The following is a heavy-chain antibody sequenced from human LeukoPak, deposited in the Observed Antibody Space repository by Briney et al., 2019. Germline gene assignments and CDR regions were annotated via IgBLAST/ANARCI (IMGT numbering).Heavy chain of an antibody. J-gene: IGHJ4*02. D-gene: IGHD5-12*01. V-gene: IGHV3-48*03. Sequence: GGSLRLSCAASGFTFSSYEMNWVRQAPGKGLEWVSYISSSGSTIYYADSVKGRFTISRDNSKNTLYLQMNSLRVEDTAVYYCGRVSSGYEYWGQGTLVTVSS. CDR3: GRVSSGYEY. CDR1: GFTFSSYE. CDR2: ISSSGSTI.